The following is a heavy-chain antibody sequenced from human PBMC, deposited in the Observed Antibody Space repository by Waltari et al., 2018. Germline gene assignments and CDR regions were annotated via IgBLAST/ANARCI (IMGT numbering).Heavy chain of an antibody. CDR1: GFTFSSYA. CDR2: ISGSGGST. Sequence: EVQLVESGGGLVQPGGSLRLSCAASGFTFSSYAMSWVRQAPGKGRDGVAAISGSGGSTYYADSVKGRFTISRDNSKNTLYLQMNSLRAEDTAVYYCAYQWLVHPLDYWGQGTLVTVSS. V-gene: IGHV3-23*04. CDR3: AYQWLVHPLDY. D-gene: IGHD6-19*01. J-gene: IGHJ4*02.